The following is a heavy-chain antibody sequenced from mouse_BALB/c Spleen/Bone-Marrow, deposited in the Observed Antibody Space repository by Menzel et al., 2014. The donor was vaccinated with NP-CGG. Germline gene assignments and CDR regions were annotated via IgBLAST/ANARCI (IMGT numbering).Heavy chain of an antibody. J-gene: IGHJ2*01. Sequence: EVQRVESGGDLVKPGGSLKLSCAASGFTFSSYGMSWVRQTPDKRLEWVATISSGGSYTYYPDSVKGRFTISRDNAKNTLYLQMSSLKSEDTAMYYCARPATVVATGGSFDYWSQGTTLTVSS. D-gene: IGHD1-1*01. CDR2: ISSGGSYT. CDR3: ARPATVVATGGSFDY. CDR1: GFTFSSYG. V-gene: IGHV5-6*01.